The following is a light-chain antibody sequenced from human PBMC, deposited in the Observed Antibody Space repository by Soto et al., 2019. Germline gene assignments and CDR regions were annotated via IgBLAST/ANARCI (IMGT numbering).Light chain of an antibody. CDR2: EVT. CDR1: SSNVGNYDL. Sequence: QSALTQPASVSGSPGQSITISCTGASSNVGNYDLVSWYQHHPGKAPKLMVYEVTKRPSGISHRFSGSKSGNTASLTISGVQAEDEADYYCCSYAGSNTWVFGGGTQLTVL. V-gene: IGLV2-23*02. J-gene: IGLJ3*02. CDR3: CSYAGSNTWV.